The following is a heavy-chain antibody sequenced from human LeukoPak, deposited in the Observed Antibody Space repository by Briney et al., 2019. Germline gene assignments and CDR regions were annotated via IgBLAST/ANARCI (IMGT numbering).Heavy chain of an antibody. CDR2: ISGSGGST. J-gene: IGHJ4*02. Sequence: GGSLRLSCAASGFTFSSYEMNWVRQAPGKGLEWVSAISGSGGSTYYADSVKGRFTISRDNSKNTLYLQMNSLRAEDTAVYYCAKDPTSSGYYREYYFDYWGQGTLVTVSS. V-gene: IGHV3-23*01. CDR1: GFTFSSYE. CDR3: AKDPTSSGYYREYYFDY. D-gene: IGHD3-22*01.